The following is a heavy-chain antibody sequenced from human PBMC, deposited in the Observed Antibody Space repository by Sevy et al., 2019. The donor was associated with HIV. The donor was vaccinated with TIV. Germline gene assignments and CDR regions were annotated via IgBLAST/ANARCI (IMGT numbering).Heavy chain of an antibody. D-gene: IGHD3-10*01. CDR2: IKQDGSEK. V-gene: IGHV3-7*01. CDR1: GFSFSGYG. J-gene: IGHJ3*02. Sequence: GGSLRLSCAASGFSFSGYGRTGSRQPPEKGLEGVANIKQDGSEKNYVDSVKGRFTISRDNAKNSLYLQMNSLRDEDTAVYYCASKGGSRPNDAFDTWGHGTMVTVSS. CDR3: ASKGGSRPNDAFDT.